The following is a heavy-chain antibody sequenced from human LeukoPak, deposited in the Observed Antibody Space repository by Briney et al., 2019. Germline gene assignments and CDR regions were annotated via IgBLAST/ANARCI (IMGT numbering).Heavy chain of an antibody. CDR3: ARERYYYGSAVLSMDV. CDR1: GFPFSHYW. V-gene: IGHV3-7*04. Sequence: GRSLRLSCAASGFPFSHYWMSWGRQAPAKGLEWVDNIKQDGSEKHYVDSVKDRFTISRDNAMNSLYLQMNSLRDEDTAVYYCARERYYYGSAVLSMDVWGQGTTVTVSS. J-gene: IGHJ6*02. CDR2: IKQDGSEK. D-gene: IGHD3-10*01.